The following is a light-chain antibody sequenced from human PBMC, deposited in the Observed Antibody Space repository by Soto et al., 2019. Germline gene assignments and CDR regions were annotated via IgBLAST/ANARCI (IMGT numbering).Light chain of an antibody. V-gene: IGLV2-23*02. Sequence: QSALTQPASVSGSPGQSITISCTGTSSDVGSYNLVSWYQHHPGKAPKLMIYEDNKRPSDISNRFSGSKSGNTASLTISGLQAEDEADYYCCSYAGSSTFPYVFGTGTKVTVL. CDR2: EDN. CDR1: SSDVGSYNL. J-gene: IGLJ1*01. CDR3: CSYAGSSTFPYV.